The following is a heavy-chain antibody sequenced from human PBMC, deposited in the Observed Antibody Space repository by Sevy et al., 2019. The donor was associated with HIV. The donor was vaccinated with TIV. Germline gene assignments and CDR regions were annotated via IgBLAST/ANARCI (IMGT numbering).Heavy chain of an antibody. Sequence: ASVKVSCKASGGTFSSYAISWVRQASGQGLEWMGRIIPIFGTANYAQKFQGRVTITADESTSTAYMELSSLRSEDTAVYYCARDRRLEVTPPYYYYMDVWGKGTTVTVSS. J-gene: IGHJ6*03. CDR3: ARDRRLEVTPPYYYYMDV. CDR2: IIPIFGTA. CDR1: GGTFSSYA. D-gene: IGHD4-4*01. V-gene: IGHV1-69*13.